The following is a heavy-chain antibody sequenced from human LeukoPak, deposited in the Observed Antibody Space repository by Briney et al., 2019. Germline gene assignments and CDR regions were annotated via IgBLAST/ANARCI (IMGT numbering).Heavy chain of an antibody. CDR1: GFTFTGYY. CDR3: VREGNELLSKNFDY. CDR2: INPHSGGT. J-gene: IGHJ4*02. V-gene: IGHV1-2*02. D-gene: IGHD2-21*02. Sequence: RASVKVSCKASGFTFTGYYIHWVRQAPGQGLKWMGYINPHSGGTNSPQKFQGRVTMTTDTSISAAYMELSSLISDDTAMYYCVREGNELLSKNFDYWGQGTLVTVSS.